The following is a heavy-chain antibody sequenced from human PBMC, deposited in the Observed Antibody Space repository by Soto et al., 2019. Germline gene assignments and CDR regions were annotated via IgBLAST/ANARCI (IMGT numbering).Heavy chain of an antibody. J-gene: IGHJ4*02. CDR2: INPSGGST. V-gene: IGHV1-46*01. CDR1: GYTFTSYY. D-gene: IGHD3-9*01. Sequence: QVQLVQSGAEVKKPGASVKVSCKASGYTFTSYYMHWVRQAPGQGLEWMGIINPSGGSTSYAQKFRGRVTMTRDTSTSNVYMELSSLRSEDTAVYYCALLRYFDWSLPYETDYWGQGTLVTVSS. CDR3: ALLRYFDWSLPYETDY.